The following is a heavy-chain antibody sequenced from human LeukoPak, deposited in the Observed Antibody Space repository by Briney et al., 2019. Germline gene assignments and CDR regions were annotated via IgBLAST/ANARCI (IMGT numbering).Heavy chain of an antibody. CDR2: INPNSGGT. V-gene: IGHV1-2*02. Sequence: AAVKVSCKASGYTFTGYYMHWVRQAPGQGLEWMGWINPNSGGTNYAQKFQGRVTMTRDTSISTAYMELSRLRSDDTAVYYCARGVVPAVPGDYYYYMDVWGKGTTVIVSS. D-gene: IGHD2-2*01. J-gene: IGHJ6*03. CDR3: ARGVVPAVPGDYYYYMDV. CDR1: GYTFTGYY.